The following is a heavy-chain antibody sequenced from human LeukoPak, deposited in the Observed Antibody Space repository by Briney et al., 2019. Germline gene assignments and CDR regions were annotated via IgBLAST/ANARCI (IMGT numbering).Heavy chain of an antibody. CDR2: VSTNGDVT. Sequence: GGSLRLSCVASGLTFNSHSMSWVRQAPGMGLEWVSVVSTNGDVTFYADSVKGRFTISRDNSKNTLFLQMNSLRAEDTAVYYCAKLSLSGRSQSADYWGQGTLVTVSS. CDR3: AKLSLSGRSQSADY. V-gene: IGHV3-23*01. CDR1: GLTFNSHS. D-gene: IGHD3-10*01. J-gene: IGHJ4*02.